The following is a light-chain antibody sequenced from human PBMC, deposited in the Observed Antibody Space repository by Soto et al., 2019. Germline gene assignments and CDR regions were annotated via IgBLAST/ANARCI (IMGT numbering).Light chain of an antibody. CDR3: QQYNNWPPYT. J-gene: IGKJ2*01. Sequence: EIVMTQSPATLSVTLGERATLSCRASQDISSNLAWYQQKPGQAPRLLIYDASPRATGIPTRFSGSGSETEFTLTISSLQSEDFAVYYCQQYNNWPPYTFGQGTKLESK. V-gene: IGKV3-15*01. CDR1: QDISSN. CDR2: DAS.